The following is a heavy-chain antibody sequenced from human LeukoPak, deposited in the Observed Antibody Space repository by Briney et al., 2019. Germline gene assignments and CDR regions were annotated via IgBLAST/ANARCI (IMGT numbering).Heavy chain of an antibody. CDR2: INPSGGST. J-gene: IGHJ1*01. D-gene: IGHD6-19*01. Sequence: ASVKVSCKASGYPFTSYYMHWVRQAPGQGLEWMGIINPSGGSTSYAQKFQGRVTMTRDTSTSTVYMELSSVRSEDTAVYYCARDRDSSGWQEGYFQHWGQGTLVTVSS. CDR3: ARDRDSSGWQEGYFQH. V-gene: IGHV1-46*01. CDR1: GYPFTSYY.